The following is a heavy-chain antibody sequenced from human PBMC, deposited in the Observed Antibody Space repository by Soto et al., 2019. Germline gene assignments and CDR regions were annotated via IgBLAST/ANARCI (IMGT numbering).Heavy chain of an antibody. D-gene: IGHD2-15*01. CDR2: INPNSGGT. Sequence: QVQLVQSGAEVKKPGASVKVSCKASGYTFTGYYIHWVRQAPGQGLEWMGWINPNSGGTKYPQKFQCRVTMTRDTSSRTVYMSLTGLKSDDTAVYFCARDLAKGGGSAGFDYWGQGTLVAVSS. CDR1: GYTFTGYY. CDR3: ARDLAKGGGSAGFDY. J-gene: IGHJ4*02. V-gene: IGHV1-2*02.